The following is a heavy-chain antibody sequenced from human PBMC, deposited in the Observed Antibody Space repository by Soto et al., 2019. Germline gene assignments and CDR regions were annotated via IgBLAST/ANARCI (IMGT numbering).Heavy chain of an antibody. D-gene: IGHD3-10*01. J-gene: IGHJ6*02. Sequence: AXVKVSCKASGYTFTSYYMHWVRQAPGQGLEWMGIINPSGGSTSYAQKFQGRVTMTRDTSTSTVYMELSSLRSEDTAVYYCARDHGLSRFGELSDYYSGMDVCGQGTTVTVSS. CDR3: ARDHGLSRFGELSDYYSGMDV. V-gene: IGHV1-46*01. CDR1: GYTFTSYY. CDR2: INPSGGST.